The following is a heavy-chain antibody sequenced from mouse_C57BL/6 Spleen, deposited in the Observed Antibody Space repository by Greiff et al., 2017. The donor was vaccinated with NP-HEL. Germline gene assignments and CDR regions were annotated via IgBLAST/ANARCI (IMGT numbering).Heavy chain of an antibody. CDR3: ARTTVVEFYAMDY. D-gene: IGHD1-1*01. J-gene: IGHJ4*01. Sequence: EVQLQQSGPVLVKPGASVKMSCKASGYTFTDYYMNWVKQSHGKSLEWIGVINPYNGGTSYNQKFKGKATLTVDKSSSTAYMELNSLTSEDSAVYYCARTTVVEFYAMDYWGQGTSVTVSS. CDR2: INPYNGGT. V-gene: IGHV1-19*01. CDR1: GYTFTDYY.